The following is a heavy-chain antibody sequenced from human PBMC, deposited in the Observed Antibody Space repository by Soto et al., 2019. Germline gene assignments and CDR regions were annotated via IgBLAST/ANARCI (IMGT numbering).Heavy chain of an antibody. V-gene: IGHV4-39*01. CDR3: AGRRHRVAAPSTAAYYFDY. CDR1: GGSISSSTYY. D-gene: IGHD6-25*01. CDR2: VYYTGGT. J-gene: IGHJ4*02. Sequence: PSETLSLTCTVSGGSISSSTYYWGWIRQPPGKGLEWIGSVYYTGGTYYNPSLKGRVIISGDTSKNQFSLKLRSVTAADTAVFYCAGRRHRVAAPSTAAYYFDYWGQGILVTVSS.